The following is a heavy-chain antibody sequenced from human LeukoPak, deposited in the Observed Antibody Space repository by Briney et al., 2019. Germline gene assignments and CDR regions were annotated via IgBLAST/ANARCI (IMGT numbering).Heavy chain of an antibody. D-gene: IGHD3-22*01. CDR1: GFTFSNYA. V-gene: IGHV3-23*01. CDR2: ISGTGGST. J-gene: IGHJ4*02. Sequence: GGSLRLSCAASGFTFSNYAMSWVRQAPGKGLEWVSVISGTGGSTYYADSVRGRFTISRDNSKNTVHLQMDSLRAEDTAVYYCARSVPYYYDSRGYLGDYWGQGTLVTISS. CDR3: ARSVPYYYDSRGYLGDY.